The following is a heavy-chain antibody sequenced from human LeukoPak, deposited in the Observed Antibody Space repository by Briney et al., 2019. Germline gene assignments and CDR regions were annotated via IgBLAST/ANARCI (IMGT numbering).Heavy chain of an antibody. CDR1: GGTFSTYA. CDR2: IIPVFGTV. D-gene: IGHD6-13*01. J-gene: IGHJ4*02. V-gene: IGHV1-69*05. CDR3: ARGLEAAAVDY. Sequence: SVKVSCKASGGTFSTYAVSWVRQAPGQGLEWRGRIIPVFGTVNYAQKFQGRVTITTDESTSTVYMELSSLRSEDTAVYYCARGLEAAAVDYWGQGTLVTVSS.